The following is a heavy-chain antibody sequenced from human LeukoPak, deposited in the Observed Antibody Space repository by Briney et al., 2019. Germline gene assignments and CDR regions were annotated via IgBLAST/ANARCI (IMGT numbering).Heavy chain of an antibody. Sequence: GGSLRLSCAASGFTFSSYGMHWVRQAPGKGLEWGAVISYDGSNKYYADSVKGRFTISRDNSKNTLYLQMNSLRAEDTAVYYCAKDLVYYDSSGYYHYWGQGTLVTVSS. V-gene: IGHV3-30*18. CDR3: AKDLVYYDSSGYYHY. CDR1: GFTFSSYG. CDR2: ISYDGSNK. D-gene: IGHD3-22*01. J-gene: IGHJ4*02.